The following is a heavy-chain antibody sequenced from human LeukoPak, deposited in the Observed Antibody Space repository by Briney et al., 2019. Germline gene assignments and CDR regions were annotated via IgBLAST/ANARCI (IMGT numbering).Heavy chain of an antibody. CDR3: ARGDAYYFDD. V-gene: IGHV4-4*02. Sequence: SETLSLTWAVAGGSIISSNWWSWVRQPPGKGLEWIGEIYHSGIINYSPSLKSRVTISVDQSKNHFSLQLSSVTAADTAVYYCARGDAYYFDDWGQGTLVTVSS. J-gene: IGHJ4*02. CDR2: IYHSGII. CDR1: GGSIISSNW.